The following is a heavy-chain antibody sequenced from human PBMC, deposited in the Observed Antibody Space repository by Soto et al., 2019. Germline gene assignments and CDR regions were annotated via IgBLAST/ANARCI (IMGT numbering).Heavy chain of an antibody. V-gene: IGHV1-8*01. CDR1: GYTFTSYD. D-gene: IGHD2-2*01. Sequence: ASVKVSFKASGYTFTSYDINWVRQATGQGLEWMGWMNPNSGNTGYAQKFQGRVTMTRNTSISTAYMELSSLRSEDTAVYYCARRYCSSTSCYAGDAFDIWGQGTMVTVSS. J-gene: IGHJ3*02. CDR2: MNPNSGNT. CDR3: ARRYCSSTSCYAGDAFDI.